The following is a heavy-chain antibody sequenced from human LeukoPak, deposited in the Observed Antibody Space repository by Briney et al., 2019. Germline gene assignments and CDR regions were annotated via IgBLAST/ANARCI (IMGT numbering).Heavy chain of an antibody. J-gene: IGHJ4*02. CDR1: GFTFSRYW. D-gene: IGHD3-22*01. CDR2: INSDGSST. CDR3: ARQYSYDSSGYYPWDY. Sequence: GGSLRLSCVASGFTFSRYWMHWVRQAPGKGLVWVSRINSDGSSTTYADSVKGRFTISRDNAENTLYLQMNSPRAEDTAMYYCARQYSYDSSGYYPWDYWGQGTLVTVSS. V-gene: IGHV3-74*01.